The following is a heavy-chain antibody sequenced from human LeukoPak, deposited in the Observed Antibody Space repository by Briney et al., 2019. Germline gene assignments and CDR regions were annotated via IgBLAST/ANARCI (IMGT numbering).Heavy chain of an antibody. CDR3: ARVAYSGYEEY. CDR2: INHSGST. Sequence: SETLSLTCAVYGGSFSGYYWSWVRQPPGKGREWIGEINHSGSTNYNPSLKSRVTISVDTSKNQFSLKVNSVTAADTAVYYCARVAYSGYEEYWGQGTLVTVSS. D-gene: IGHD5-12*01. CDR1: GGSFSGYY. J-gene: IGHJ4*02. V-gene: IGHV4-34*01.